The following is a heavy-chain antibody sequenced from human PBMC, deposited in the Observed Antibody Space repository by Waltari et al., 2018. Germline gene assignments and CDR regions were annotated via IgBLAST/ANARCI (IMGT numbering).Heavy chain of an antibody. Sequence: EVQLVESGGGLVQPGRSLSLSCAASGFTFGDYGLSWFRQAPGMGLQGVGDIERKVNGGTTEYAASVKGRFTSSRDDSKSNAYLQMNSLKTEDTAVYYCTRVVVTFGGVIDAFDIWGQGTMVTVSS. CDR1: GFTFGDYG. J-gene: IGHJ3*02. D-gene: IGHD3-16*02. V-gene: IGHV3-49*03. CDR3: TRVVVTFGGVIDAFDI. CDR2: IERKVNGGTT.